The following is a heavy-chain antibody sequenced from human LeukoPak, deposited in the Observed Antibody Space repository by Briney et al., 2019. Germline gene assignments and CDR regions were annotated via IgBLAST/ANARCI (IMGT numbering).Heavy chain of an antibody. CDR1: GFTFSSYS. V-gene: IGHV3-21*01. CDR2: ISSSSSYI. Sequence: PGGSLRLSCAASGFTFSSYSMNWVRHAPGKGLEWVSSISSSSSYISYADSVKGRFTISRDNAKNSLYLQMNSLRAEATAVYYCARGIAGSFNYWGQGTLVTVSS. J-gene: IGHJ4*02. CDR3: ARGIAGSFNY. D-gene: IGHD6-13*01.